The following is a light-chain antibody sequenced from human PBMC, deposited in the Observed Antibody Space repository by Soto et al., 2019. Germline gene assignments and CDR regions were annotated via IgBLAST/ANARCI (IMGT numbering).Light chain of an antibody. CDR1: SSDVGGYNY. Sequence: QSALTQPPSASGSPGQSVTISCTGTSSDVGGYNYVSWYQQHPGEAPKLMIYEVDKRPSGVPDRFSGSKSGNTASLTVSGLQAEDEADYYCCSYAGSNNVFGTGTKVSVL. CDR2: EVD. V-gene: IGLV2-8*01. J-gene: IGLJ1*01. CDR3: CSYAGSNNV.